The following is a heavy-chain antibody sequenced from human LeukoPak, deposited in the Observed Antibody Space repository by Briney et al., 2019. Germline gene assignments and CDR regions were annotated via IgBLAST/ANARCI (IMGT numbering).Heavy chain of an antibody. CDR2: ISGSGGST. D-gene: IGHD3-10*01. Sequence: GGSLRLSCAASGFTFSSCAMSWVRQAPGKGLEWVSAISGSGGSTYYADSVKGRFAISRDNSKNTLYMQMNSLRAEDTAVYYCAKVVPSMVRGVTPSYFDYWGQGTLVTVSS. CDR1: GFTFSSCA. CDR3: AKVVPSMVRGVTPSYFDY. V-gene: IGHV3-23*01. J-gene: IGHJ4*02.